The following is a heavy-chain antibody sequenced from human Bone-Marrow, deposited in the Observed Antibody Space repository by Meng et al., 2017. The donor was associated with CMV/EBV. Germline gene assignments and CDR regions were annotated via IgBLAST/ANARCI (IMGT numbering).Heavy chain of an antibody. CDR3: ARGVPRSSDYIPAVNWYFDL. J-gene: IGHJ2*01. Sequence: SETLSLTCTVSGGSISSSSYYWGWIRQPPGKGLEWIGSIYYSGSTYYNPSLKSRVTISVDTSKNQFSLKLSSVTAADTAVYYCARGVPRSSDYIPAVNWYFDLWGRGTLVTVSS. CDR2: IYYSGST. D-gene: IGHD3-3*01. CDR1: GGSISSSSYY. V-gene: IGHV4-39*07.